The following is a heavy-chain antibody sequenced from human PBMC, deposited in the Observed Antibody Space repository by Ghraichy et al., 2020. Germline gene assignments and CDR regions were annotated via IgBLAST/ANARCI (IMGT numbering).Heavy chain of an antibody. J-gene: IGHJ4*02. D-gene: IGHD6-13*01. CDR1: GFTFSNYA. V-gene: IGHV3-23*01. CDR3: AKAGSSWYPLDY. Sequence: GESPNISCAASGFTFSNYAMSWVRQAPGKGLEWVSTISGNGGSTYYADSVKGRFTISRDNSKSTLFLQMNSLRAEDTAVYYCAKAGSSWYPLDYWGQGTLVPVSS. CDR2: ISGNGGST.